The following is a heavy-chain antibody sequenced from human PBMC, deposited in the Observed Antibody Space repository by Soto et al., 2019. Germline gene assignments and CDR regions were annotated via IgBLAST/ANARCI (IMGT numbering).Heavy chain of an antibody. Sequence: GGSLRLSCAASGFTFSSYAMHWVRQAPGKGLEWVAVISYDGSNKYYADSVKGRFTISRDNSKNTLYLQMNSLRAEETAVYYCARGGYCSGGSCYYENSGGYFDYWGQGTLVTVSS. CDR1: GFTFSSYA. CDR2: ISYDGSNK. J-gene: IGHJ4*02. D-gene: IGHD2-15*01. CDR3: ARGGYCSGGSCYYENSGGYFDY. V-gene: IGHV3-30-3*01.